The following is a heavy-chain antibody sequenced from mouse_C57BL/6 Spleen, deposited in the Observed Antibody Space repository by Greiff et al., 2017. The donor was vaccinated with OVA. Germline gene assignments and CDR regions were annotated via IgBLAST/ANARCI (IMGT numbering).Heavy chain of an antibody. Sequence: EVQLQESGGGLVKPGGSLKLSCAASGFTFSSYAMSWVRQTPEKRLEWVATISDGGSYTYYPDNVKGRFTISRDNAKNNLYLQMSHLKSEDTARYYCARGGAYYGYDDGTRDYFDYWGQGTTLTVSS. D-gene: IGHD2-9*01. CDR3: ARGGAYYGYDDGTRDYFDY. V-gene: IGHV5-4*01. J-gene: IGHJ2*01. CDR1: GFTFSSYA. CDR2: ISDGGSYT.